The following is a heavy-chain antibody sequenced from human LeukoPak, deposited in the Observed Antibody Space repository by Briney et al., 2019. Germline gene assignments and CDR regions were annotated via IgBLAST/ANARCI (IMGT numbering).Heavy chain of an antibody. CDR1: GFTFSSYA. CDR2: ISGSGGST. Sequence: PGGSLRLSCAASGFTFSSYAMSWVRQAPGKGLEWVSAISGSGGSTYYADSVKGRFTISRDNSKNTLYLQMNSLRAEDTAVYYCAKDRITMIVVVAYHFDYWGQGTLVTVSS. CDR3: AKDRITMIVVVAYHFDY. D-gene: IGHD3-22*01. V-gene: IGHV3-23*01. J-gene: IGHJ4*02.